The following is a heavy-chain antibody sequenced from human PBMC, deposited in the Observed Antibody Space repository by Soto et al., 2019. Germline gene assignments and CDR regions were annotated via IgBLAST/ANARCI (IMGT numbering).Heavy chain of an antibody. CDR3: ARDRGSSQGENWFDP. J-gene: IGHJ5*02. D-gene: IGHD2-15*01. CDR2: IIPILGIA. V-gene: IGHV1-69*04. CDR1: GGAFSSYT. Sequence: GAAGKVSCEASGGAFSSYTISWVRQAPGQGLEWMGRIIPILGIANYAQKFQGRVTITADKSTSTAYMELSSLRSEDTAVYYCARDRGSSQGENWFDPWGQGTLVTVSS.